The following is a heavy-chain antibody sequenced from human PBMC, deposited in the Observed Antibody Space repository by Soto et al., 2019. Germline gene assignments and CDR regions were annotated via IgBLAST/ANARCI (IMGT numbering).Heavy chain of an antibody. CDR2: INPATGAA. D-gene: IGHD3-3*01. V-gene: IGHV1-2*02. J-gene: IGHJ3*02. CDR1: GYPVTAYY. Sequence: QLHLVQSGAVVKKPGASVTVSCSASGYPVTAYYMHWVRQAPGRGLEWMGGINPATGAAKYTQTFQGRVTMPGDTSTSTVFMELSGLTSEATAVFSCARGGGVGVAGSAAFDMWGQGTLVTVSS. CDR3: ARGGGVGVAGSAAFDM.